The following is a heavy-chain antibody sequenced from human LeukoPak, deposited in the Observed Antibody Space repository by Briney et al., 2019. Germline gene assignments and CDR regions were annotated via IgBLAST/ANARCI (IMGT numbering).Heavy chain of an antibody. Sequence: PSETLSLTCTVFGGSFSGYYWSWIRQPPDKGLECIGEINPSGSTNYNPSRKTRVTISTDTSKNHFSLNINSVTAADTGVYYCVRGSRVYCGGDCYYYWGQGTLVTVSS. D-gene: IGHD2-21*02. CDR2: INPSGST. J-gene: IGHJ4*02. V-gene: IGHV4-34*01. CDR1: GGSFSGYY. CDR3: VRGSRVYCGGDCYYY.